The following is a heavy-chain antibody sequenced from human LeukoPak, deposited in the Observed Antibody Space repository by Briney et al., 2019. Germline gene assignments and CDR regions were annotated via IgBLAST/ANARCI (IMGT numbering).Heavy chain of an antibody. V-gene: IGHV3-23*01. J-gene: IGHJ5*01. CDR3: AKDPETYSSRWFDS. CDR1: GFAFSNYA. Sequence: GGSLRLSCAASGFAFSNYAMSWVRQAPGKGLEWVSSLSDNGGSPYYADSVKGRFTISRDNSKNTLYLHMNSLRVEDTAVYYCAKDPETYSSRWFDSWGQGTLVTVSS. D-gene: IGHD2-21*01. CDR2: LSDNGGSP.